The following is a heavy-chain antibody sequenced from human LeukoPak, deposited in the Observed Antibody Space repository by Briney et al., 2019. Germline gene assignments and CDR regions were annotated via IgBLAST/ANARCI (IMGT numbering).Heavy chain of an antibody. CDR1: GGSFSGYY. CDR2: IYYSGST. D-gene: IGHD3-3*01. V-gene: IGHV4-59*01. J-gene: IGHJ2*01. Sequence: SETLSLTCGVYGGSFSGYYWSWIRQPPGKGLEWIGYIYYSGSTNYNPSLKSRVTISVDTSKNQFSLKLSSVTAADTAVYYCARDIYTGYDFWSGYFTYWYFDLWGRGTLVTVSS. CDR3: ARDIYTGYDFWSGYFTYWYFDL.